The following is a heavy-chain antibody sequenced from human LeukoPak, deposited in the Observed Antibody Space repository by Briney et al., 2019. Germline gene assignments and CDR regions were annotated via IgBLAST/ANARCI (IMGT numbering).Heavy chain of an antibody. CDR1: GFTFDDYA. CDR3: ANENYYGSGSYPDY. J-gene: IGHJ4*02. Sequence: GRSLRLSCAASGFTFDDYAMHWVRQAPGKGLEWVSGISWNSGSIGYADSVKGRFTISRDNSKNTLYLQMNSLRAEDTAVYYCANENYYGSGSYPDYWGQGTLVTVSS. D-gene: IGHD3-10*01. V-gene: IGHV3-9*01. CDR2: ISWNSGSI.